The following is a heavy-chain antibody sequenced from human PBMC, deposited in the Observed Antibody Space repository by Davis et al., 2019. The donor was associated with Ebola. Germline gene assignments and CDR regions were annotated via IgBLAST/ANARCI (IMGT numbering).Heavy chain of an antibody. D-gene: IGHD2-8*01. CDR2: MYYSGIT. CDR3: ARSRAPIVLMVYALNWFDP. CDR1: GGSVTSHY. Sequence: GSLRLSCTVSGGSVTSHYWSWIRQPPGKGLGWIGYMYYSGITDYNPSLRSRVTISVDTSKNQFSLKLSSVTAADTAVYYCARSRAPIVLMVYALNWFDPWGQGTLVTVSS. J-gene: IGHJ5*02. V-gene: IGHV4-59*08.